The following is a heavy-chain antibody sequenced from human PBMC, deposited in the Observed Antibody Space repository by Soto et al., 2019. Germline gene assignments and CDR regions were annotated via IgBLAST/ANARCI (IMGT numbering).Heavy chain of an antibody. CDR3: SRRWTTGEIDY. V-gene: IGHV1-18*01. CDR1: GYIFNSFA. J-gene: IGHJ4*02. CDR2: ISAYTGNT. Sequence: QVQLVQSGGEVKKPGASVKVSCKASGYIFNSFAISWVRQAPGQGLEWMGWISAYTGNTKYAQNFQGRVTMTTDTSTSTAYRELRSLRSDDTAVYYCSRRWTTGEIDYWGQGTLVTVSS. D-gene: IGHD4-17*01.